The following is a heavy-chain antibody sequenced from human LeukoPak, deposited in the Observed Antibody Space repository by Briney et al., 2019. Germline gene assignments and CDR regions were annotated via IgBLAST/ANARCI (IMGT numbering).Heavy chain of an antibody. J-gene: IGHJ4*02. CDR2: VSAYNGVT. CDR3: ARVDLYYDRSGYSRAANDY. Sequence: GASVKVSCKASGYTFTGYAISWVRQAPGQGLEWMGWVSAYNGVTNYAQTFQDRVTMTTDTPTTTAYMELRSLRSDDTAVHFCARVDLYYDRSGYSRAANDYWGQGTLVIVSS. CDR1: GYTFTGYA. D-gene: IGHD3-22*01. V-gene: IGHV1-18*01.